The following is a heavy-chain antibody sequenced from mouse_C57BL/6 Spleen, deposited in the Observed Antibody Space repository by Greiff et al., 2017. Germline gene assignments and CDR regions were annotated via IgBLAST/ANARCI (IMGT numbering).Heavy chain of an antibody. CDR1: GYTFTSYD. CDR2: IYPRDGST. J-gene: IGHJ3*01. Sequence: VQLQQSGPELVKPGASVKLSCKASGYTFTSYDINWVKQRPGQGLEWIGWIYPRDGSTKYNEKFKGKATLTVDTSSSTAYMELHSLTSEDSAVFFCARHYYGSSSWFAYWGQGTLVTVSA. D-gene: IGHD1-1*01. V-gene: IGHV1-85*01. CDR3: ARHYYGSSSWFAY.